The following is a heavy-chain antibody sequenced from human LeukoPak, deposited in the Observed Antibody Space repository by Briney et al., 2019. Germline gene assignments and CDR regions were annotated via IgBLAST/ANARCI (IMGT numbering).Heavy chain of an antibody. J-gene: IGHJ4*02. CDR1: GGSISSSGYY. CDR2: MYYSGSA. CDR3: ARAGYGDSDFDY. V-gene: IGHV4-39*07. D-gene: IGHD4-17*01. Sequence: SETLSLTCSVSGGSISSSGYYWGWIRQPPGKGLEWIGSMYYSGSAYYNPSLKSRVTISVDTSKNQFSLKLNSVTAADTAVYYCARAGYGDSDFDYWGQGTLVTVSS.